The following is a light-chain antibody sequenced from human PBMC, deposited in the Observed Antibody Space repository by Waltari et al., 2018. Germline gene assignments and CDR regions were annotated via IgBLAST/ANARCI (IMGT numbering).Light chain of an antibody. V-gene: IGKV3-20*01. J-gene: IGKJ2*01. Sequence: EIVLTQSPGNLSLYQGERATLSCRASQSVSSSYLAWYQQKPGQTPSLLIYDASSRATGIPDRFSGSGSGTDFTLTISRLEPEDFAVYYCQQYGSSPPYTFGQGTKLEIK. CDR3: QQYGSSPPYT. CDR1: QSVSSSY. CDR2: DAS.